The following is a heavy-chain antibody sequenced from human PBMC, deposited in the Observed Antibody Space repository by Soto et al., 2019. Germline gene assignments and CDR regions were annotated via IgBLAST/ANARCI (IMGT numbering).Heavy chain of an antibody. CDR3: ARHRPGPYDY. CDR2: IYYTGST. Sequence: TSETLSLTCRVSGGSISDYYWSWIRQSPGKGLEWIGYIYYTGSTSYNPSLMSRVTISVDTSKNQFSLKLSSVTAADTAVYYCARHRPGPYDYWGQGTLVTVSS. V-gene: IGHV4-59*08. J-gene: IGHJ4*02. CDR1: GGSISDYY. D-gene: IGHD2-8*02.